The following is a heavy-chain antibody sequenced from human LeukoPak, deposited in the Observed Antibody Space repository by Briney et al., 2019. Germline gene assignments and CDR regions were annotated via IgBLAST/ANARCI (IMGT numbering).Heavy chain of an antibody. J-gene: IGHJ6*02. D-gene: IGHD6-6*01. V-gene: IGHV4-61*02. Sequence: SQTLSLTCTVSGGSISSGSYYWSWIRQPAGKGLEWIGRIYTSGSTNYNPSLKSRVTISVDTSKNQFSLKLSSVTAADTAVYYCVRESEYSSSNYYYYGMDVWGQGTTVTVSS. CDR3: VRESEYSSSNYYYYGMDV. CDR1: GGSISSGSYY. CDR2: IYTSGST.